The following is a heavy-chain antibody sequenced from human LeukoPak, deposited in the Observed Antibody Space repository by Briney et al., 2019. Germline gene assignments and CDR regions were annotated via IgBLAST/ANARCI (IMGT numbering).Heavy chain of an antibody. J-gene: IGHJ4*02. V-gene: IGHV4-59*01. CDR2: IYYSVST. CDR1: GGSISSYY. Sequence: SETLSLTCTVSGGSISSYYWSWIRQPPGKGLEWIGHIYYSVSTNYNPSLKSRVTISVDTSKNQFSLRLSSVTAADTAVYYCARVTGALCGGDCYLDYWGQGTLVTVSP. CDR3: ARVTGALCGGDCYLDY. D-gene: IGHD2-21*02.